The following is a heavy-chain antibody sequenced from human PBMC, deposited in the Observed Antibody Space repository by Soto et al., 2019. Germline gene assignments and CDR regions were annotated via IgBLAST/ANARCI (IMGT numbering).Heavy chain of an antibody. Sequence: GGSLRLSCAASGFTFSSYAMSWVRQAPGKGLEWVSAISGSGGSTYYADSVKGRFTISRDNSKNTLYLQMNSLRAEDTAVYYCAKSLAYCGGDCLVTVDYWGQGTLVTVSS. J-gene: IGHJ4*02. V-gene: IGHV3-23*01. CDR3: AKSLAYCGGDCLVTVDY. CDR1: GFTFSSYA. D-gene: IGHD2-21*01. CDR2: ISGSGGST.